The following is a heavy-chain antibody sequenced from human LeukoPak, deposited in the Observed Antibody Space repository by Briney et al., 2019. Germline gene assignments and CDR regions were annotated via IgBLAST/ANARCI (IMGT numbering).Heavy chain of an antibody. CDR3: TRLWDEWFDP. CDR1: VGTFNTYA. V-gene: IGHV1-69*01. J-gene: IGHJ5*02. Sequence: SVKVSCKASVGTFNTYAVSWVRQAPGQGLEWMGGIIPIFGTANYAQKFQGRVTITADESTNTAYMTLSSLTSEDTAVYYCTRLWDEWFDPWGQGTLVTVSS. D-gene: IGHD3-10*01. CDR2: IIPIFGTA.